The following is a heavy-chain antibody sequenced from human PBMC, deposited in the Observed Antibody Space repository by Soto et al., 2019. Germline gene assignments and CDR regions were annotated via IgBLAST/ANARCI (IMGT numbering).Heavy chain of an antibody. CDR1: GGSFSGNY. CDR2: TNHRGST. J-gene: IGHJ4*02. V-gene: IGHV4-34*01. D-gene: IGHD2-15*01. CDR3: ANWWPLEY. Sequence: QVQLQQWGAGLLKPSETLSLTCAVYGGSFSGNYWSWIRQPQGKGLEWIGETNHRGSTNYNPSLRSRVTVSLDTSKNQFSLKLSSVTAADTAVYYCANWWPLEYWGQGTLVTVSS.